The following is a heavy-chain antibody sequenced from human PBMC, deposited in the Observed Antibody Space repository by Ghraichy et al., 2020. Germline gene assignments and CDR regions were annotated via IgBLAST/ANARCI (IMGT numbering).Heavy chain of an antibody. D-gene: IGHD3-9*01. CDR2: IYSGGST. J-gene: IGHJ6*02. Sequence: GGSLRLSCAASGFTVSSNYMSWVRQAPGKGLEWVSVIYSGGSTYYADSVKGRFTISRDNSKNTLYLQMNSLRAEDTAVYYCARDFLPILTGYYVPYYYYGMDVWGQGTTVTVSS. V-gene: IGHV3-66*01. CDR1: GFTVSSNY. CDR3: ARDFLPILTGYYVPYYYYGMDV.